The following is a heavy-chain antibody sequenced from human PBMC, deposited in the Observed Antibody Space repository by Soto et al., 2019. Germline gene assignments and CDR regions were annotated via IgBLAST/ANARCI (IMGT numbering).Heavy chain of an antibody. J-gene: IGHJ4*02. CDR3: ATGYIAARHNDY. CDR2: FDPEDGET. CDR1: GYTLTELS. Sequence: ASVKVSFKVSGYTLTELSMHWVRQAPGKGLEWMGGFDPEDGETIYAQKFQGRVTMTEDTSTDTAYMELSSLRSEDTAVYYCATGYIAARHNDYWGQGTLVTVSS. D-gene: IGHD6-13*01. V-gene: IGHV1-24*01.